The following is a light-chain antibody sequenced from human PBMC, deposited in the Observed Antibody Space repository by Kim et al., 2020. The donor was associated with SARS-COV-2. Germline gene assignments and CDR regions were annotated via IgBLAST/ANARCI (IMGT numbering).Light chain of an antibody. CDR1: QSVSSY. J-gene: IGKJ4*01. CDR3: QQRSNWPPVVT. V-gene: IGKV3-11*01. CDR2: DAS. Sequence: EIVLTQSPATLSLSPGERATLSCRASQSVSSYLAWYQQKPGQAPRLLIYDASNRATGIPARFSGSGSGTDFTLTISSLEPEDFAVYYCQQRSNWPPVVTFGGGTKLEI.